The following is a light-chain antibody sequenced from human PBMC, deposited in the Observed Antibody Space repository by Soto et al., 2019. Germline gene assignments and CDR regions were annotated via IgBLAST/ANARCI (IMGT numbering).Light chain of an antibody. V-gene: IGLV2-14*01. CDR3: SSDTSTRTI. CDR2: DVN. CDR1: SSDVGGYKY. J-gene: IGLJ2*01. Sequence: QSALTQPASVSGSPGQSITISCTGTSSDVGGYKYVSWYQQHPGKAPKLMIYDVNNRPSGISNRFSGSKSGNTASLTISGLQAEDEADYYCSSDTSTRTIFGGGTKLTVL.